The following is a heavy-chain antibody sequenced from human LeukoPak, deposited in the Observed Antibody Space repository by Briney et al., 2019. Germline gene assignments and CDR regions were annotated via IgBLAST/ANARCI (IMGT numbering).Heavy chain of an antibody. CDR1: GGTFISYA. J-gene: IGHJ4*02. CDR3: ARAVEVVPAAISDY. V-gene: IGHV1-69*01. Sequence: ASVKVSCKASGGTFISYAISWVRQAPGQGLEWMGGITPIFGTANYAQKFQGRVTITADESTSTAYMELSSLRSDDTAVYYCARAVEVVPAAISDYWGQGTLVTVSS. CDR2: ITPIFGTA. D-gene: IGHD2-2*01.